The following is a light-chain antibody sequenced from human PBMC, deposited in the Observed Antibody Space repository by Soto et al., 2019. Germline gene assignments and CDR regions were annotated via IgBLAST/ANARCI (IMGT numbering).Light chain of an antibody. CDR1: QGISSY. V-gene: IGKV1-8*01. Sequence: AIRMTQSPSSFSASTGDRVTITCRASQGISSYLAWYQQKPGKAPKLLIYAASTLQSGVPSRFSGSGSGTDFTLTISSLQSEDFAVYYCQQYNNWPPTFGQGTKVDIK. J-gene: IGKJ1*01. CDR3: QQYNNWPPT. CDR2: AAS.